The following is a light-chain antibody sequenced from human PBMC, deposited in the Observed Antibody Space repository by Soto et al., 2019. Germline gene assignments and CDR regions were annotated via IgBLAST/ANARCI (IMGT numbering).Light chain of an antibody. CDR1: SSDVGGYNF. V-gene: IGLV2-11*01. CDR2: DVT. Sequence: QSALTQPRSVSESPGQSVAISCTGNSSDVGGYNFVSWYQQYPGKAPKLIIYDVTKRPSGVPDRFSGSKSGNTASLTISGLQAEDEADYYCCSYAGSYAYVFGTGTKLTVL. CDR3: CSYAGSYAYV. J-gene: IGLJ1*01.